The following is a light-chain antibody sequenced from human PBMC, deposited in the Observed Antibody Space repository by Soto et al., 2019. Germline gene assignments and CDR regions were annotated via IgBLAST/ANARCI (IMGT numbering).Light chain of an antibody. CDR1: QGISNY. Sequence: DLQMIQPPSSLSASVGDSVTITCRASQGISNYLAWYQQKPGKVPKLLIYAAYTLQPGVPSRFSGSGFGTDFTLTISSLQPDDVGTYFCQNYDSAPITFGQGTRLDIK. V-gene: IGKV1-27*01. J-gene: IGKJ5*01. CDR2: AAY. CDR3: QNYDSAPIT.